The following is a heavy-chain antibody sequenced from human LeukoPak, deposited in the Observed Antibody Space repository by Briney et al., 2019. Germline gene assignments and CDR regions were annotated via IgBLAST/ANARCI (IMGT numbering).Heavy chain of an antibody. CDR2: INPNSGGT. J-gene: IGHJ4*02. V-gene: IGHV1-2*02. D-gene: IGHD2-15*01. CDR3: AREYCSGGSCLFDY. Sequence: ASVKVSCKASGYTFTGYYMHWMRQAPGQGLEWMGWINPNSGGTDYAQKFQGRVTMTRDTSISTAYMELSRLRSDDTAVYSCAREYCSGGSCLFDYWGQGTLVTVSS. CDR1: GYTFTGYY.